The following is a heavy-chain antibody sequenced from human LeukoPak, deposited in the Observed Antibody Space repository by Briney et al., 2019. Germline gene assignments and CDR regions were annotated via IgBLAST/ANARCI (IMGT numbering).Heavy chain of an antibody. D-gene: IGHD1-26*01. CDR1: GGTFSSYA. CDR3: ARGGGSYYVSDY. CDR2: IIPIFGTA. Sequence: ASVKVSCKASGGTFSSYAISWVRQAPGQGLEWMGGIIPIFGTANYAQKFQGRVTITADESTSTAYMELSSLRSEDTAVYYCARGGGSYYVSDYWGQGTLVTVPS. J-gene: IGHJ4*02. V-gene: IGHV1-69*13.